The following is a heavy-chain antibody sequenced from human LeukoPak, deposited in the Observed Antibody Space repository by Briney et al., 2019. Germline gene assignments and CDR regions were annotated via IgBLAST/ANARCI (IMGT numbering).Heavy chain of an antibody. J-gene: IGHJ4*02. CDR1: GYTFTNFP. CDR3: ARDERVGTWYYDFWREPY. D-gene: IGHD3-3*01. CDR2: IIPIFGTA. Sequence: SVKVSCKASGYTFTNFPIGWVRQAPGQGLEWMGGIIPIFGTANYAQKFQGRVTITADESTSTAYMELSSLRSEDTAVYYCARDERVGTWYYDFWREPYWGQGTLVTVSS. V-gene: IGHV1-69*13.